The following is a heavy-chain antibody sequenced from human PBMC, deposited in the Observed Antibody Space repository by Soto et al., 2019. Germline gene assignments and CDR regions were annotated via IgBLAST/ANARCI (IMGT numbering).Heavy chain of an antibody. CDR3: AREPNESYYFDY. CDR1: GYTFTKYY. Sequence: QVHLVQSGAEVKKPGASVKVSCKASGYTFTKYYIHWVRQAPGQGLEWLGIIRPSGGRTEYAQRFQGRVTMTRDTSTSTVYMELTSLTSEDTAVYYCAREPNESYYFDYWGQGTLVTVSS. CDR2: IRPSGGRT. D-gene: IGHD5-18*01. J-gene: IGHJ4*02. V-gene: IGHV1-46*01.